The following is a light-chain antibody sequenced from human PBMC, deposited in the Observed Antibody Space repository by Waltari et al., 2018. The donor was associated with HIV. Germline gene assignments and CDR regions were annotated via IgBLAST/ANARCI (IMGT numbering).Light chain of an antibody. J-gene: IGLJ3*02. CDR2: ENN. Sequence: QSVLTQPPSVSAAPGQKVTIPCSGSSSNIGHNYVSWYQQLPGTAPKLLIYENNKRPSGIPDRFSGSKSGTSATLGITGLQTGDEADYYCGTWDSSLSAWVFGGGTKLTVL. CDR1: SSNIGHNY. V-gene: IGLV1-51*02. CDR3: GTWDSSLSAWV.